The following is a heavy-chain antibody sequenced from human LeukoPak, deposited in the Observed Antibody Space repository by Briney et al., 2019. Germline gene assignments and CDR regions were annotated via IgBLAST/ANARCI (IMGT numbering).Heavy chain of an antibody. V-gene: IGHV3-9*01. D-gene: IGHD3-10*01. J-gene: IGHJ4*02. CDR3: ARGRPGSGFDY. CDR2: ISWNSGSI. Sequence: GRSLRLSCAASGFTFDDYAMHWVRQAPGKGLEWVSGISWNSGSIGYADSVKGRFTISRDNSKNTLYLQMNSLRAEDTAVYYCARGRPGSGFDYWGQGTLVTVSS. CDR1: GFTFDDYA.